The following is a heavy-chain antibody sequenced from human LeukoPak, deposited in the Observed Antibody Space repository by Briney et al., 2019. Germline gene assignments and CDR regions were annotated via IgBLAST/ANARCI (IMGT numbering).Heavy chain of an antibody. V-gene: IGHV3-74*01. J-gene: IGHJ5*02. CDR2: IDSDGSTT. CDR1: GFTFNNHW. CDR3: ARGGEYSGSPFDP. Sequence: GGSLRLSCVASGFTFNNHWMHWVRRAPGEGLMWVSRIDSDGSTTIYADSVKGRFTISRDNAKNTLYLQMSSLRAEDTAVYYCARGGEYSGSPFDPWGQGTLVTVSS. D-gene: IGHD1-26*01.